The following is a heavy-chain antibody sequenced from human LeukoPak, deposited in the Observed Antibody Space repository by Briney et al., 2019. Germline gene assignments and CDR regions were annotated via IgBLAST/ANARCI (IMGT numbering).Heavy chain of an antibody. Sequence: SETLSLTCTVSDYSISSGYYWGWIRQPPGKGLEWIGSIYHSGSTYYNPSLKSRVTISVDTSKNQFSLELTSVTAADTAVYYCARMVQSTDSSGFYLPEYFQHWGQGTLVTVSS. J-gene: IGHJ1*01. D-gene: IGHD3-22*01. CDR3: ARMVQSTDSSGFYLPEYFQH. CDR2: IYHSGST. V-gene: IGHV4-38-2*02. CDR1: DYSISSGYY.